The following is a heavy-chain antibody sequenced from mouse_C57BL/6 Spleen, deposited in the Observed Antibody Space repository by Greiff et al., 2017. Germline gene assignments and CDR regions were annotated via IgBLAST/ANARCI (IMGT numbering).Heavy chain of an antibody. V-gene: IGHV1-26*01. CDR2: INPNNGGT. CDR1: GYTFTDYY. J-gene: IGHJ2*01. Sequence: VQLQQSGPELVKPGASVKISCKASGYTFTDYYMNWVKQSHGKSLEWIGDINPNNGGTSYNQKFKGKATLTVDKSSSTAYMELRSLTSEDSAVYYCARNDDGYYYPQLDYWGQGTTLTVSS. CDR3: ARNDDGYYYPQLDY. D-gene: IGHD2-3*01.